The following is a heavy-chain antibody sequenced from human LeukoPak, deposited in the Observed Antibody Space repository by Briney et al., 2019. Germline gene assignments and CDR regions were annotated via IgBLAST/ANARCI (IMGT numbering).Heavy chain of an antibody. Sequence: SVTVSFKASGGTFSSYAISWVRQAPGQGLEWMGRIIPILGIANYAQKFQGRVTITADKSTSTAYMELSSLRSDDTAVYYCAPPNGWSYYFDYWGQGTLVTVSS. V-gene: IGHV1-69*04. D-gene: IGHD6-19*01. J-gene: IGHJ4*02. CDR1: GGTFSSYA. CDR3: APPNGWSYYFDY. CDR2: IIPILGIA.